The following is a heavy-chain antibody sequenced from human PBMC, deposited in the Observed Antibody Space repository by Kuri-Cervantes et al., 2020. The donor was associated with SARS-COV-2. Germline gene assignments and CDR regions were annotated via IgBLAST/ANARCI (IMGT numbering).Heavy chain of an antibody. CDR1: GFTFSSYA. Sequence: GGSLRLSCSASGFTFSSYAMHWVRQAPGKGLEYVSAISSNGGSTYYADSVKGRFTISGDNSTNTLYLQMSSLRAEDTAVYYCVKDVGYGDLAFGYWGQGTLVTVSS. D-gene: IGHD4-17*01. J-gene: IGHJ4*02. V-gene: IGHV3-64D*08. CDR2: ISSNGGST. CDR3: VKDVGYGDLAFGY.